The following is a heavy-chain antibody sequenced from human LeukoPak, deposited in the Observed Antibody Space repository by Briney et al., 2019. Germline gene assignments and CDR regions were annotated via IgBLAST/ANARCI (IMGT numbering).Heavy chain of an antibody. Sequence: SETLSLTCTVSGYSISSGYYWGWIRQPPGKGLEWIGSVYHSGSTYYNPSLKSRATISVDTSKNQFSLKLASVTAADTAVYYYARVSPYSSSWYYFDYWGQGILVTVSS. V-gene: IGHV4-38-2*02. CDR3: ARVSPYSSSWYYFDY. J-gene: IGHJ4*02. CDR1: GYSISSGYY. CDR2: VYHSGST. D-gene: IGHD2-2*01.